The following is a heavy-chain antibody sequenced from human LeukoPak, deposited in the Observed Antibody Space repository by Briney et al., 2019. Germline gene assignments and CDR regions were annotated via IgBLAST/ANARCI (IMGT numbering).Heavy chain of an antibody. Sequence: GGSLRLSCAASGFIFSSYAMHWVRHVPGKGLEWFSGISCSDVSGRGGKKYYADSVKGRFTISRDNSKNTLYLQMNSLGAEDTAVYYCARNVAVAGTGLWGYYGMDVWGQGTTVTVSS. J-gene: IGHJ6*02. CDR1: GFIFSSYA. V-gene: IGHV3-23*01. CDR3: ARNVAVAGTGLWGYYGMDV. CDR2: ISCSDVSGRGGKK. D-gene: IGHD6-19*01.